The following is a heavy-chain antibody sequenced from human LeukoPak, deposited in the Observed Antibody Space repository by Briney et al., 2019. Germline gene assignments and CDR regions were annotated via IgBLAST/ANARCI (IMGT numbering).Heavy chain of an antibody. CDR3: AKAYRIVVVPAAMGY. Sequence: GSLRLSCAASGFTFSSYAMSWVRQAPGKGLEWVSAISGSGGSTYYADSVKGRFTISRDNSKNTLYLQMNSLRAEDTAVYYCAKAYRIVVVPAAMGYWGQGTLVTVSS. CDR2: ISGSGGST. J-gene: IGHJ4*02. D-gene: IGHD2-2*01. V-gene: IGHV3-23*01. CDR1: GFTFSSYA.